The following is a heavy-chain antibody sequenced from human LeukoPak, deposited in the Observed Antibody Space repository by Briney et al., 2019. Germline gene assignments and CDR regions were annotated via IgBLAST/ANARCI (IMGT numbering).Heavy chain of an antibody. D-gene: IGHD6-19*01. J-gene: IGHJ1*01. V-gene: IGHV3-23*01. CDR2: ISGSGGST. CDR3: AKEPIAVAGYRAEYFQH. CDR1: GFTFSSYA. Sequence: GGSLRLSCAASGFTFSSYAMSWVRQAPGKGLEWVSAISGSGGSTYYADSVKGRFTISRDNSKNTLYLQMNSLRAEDTAVYYCAKEPIAVAGYRAEYFQHWGQGTLVTVSS.